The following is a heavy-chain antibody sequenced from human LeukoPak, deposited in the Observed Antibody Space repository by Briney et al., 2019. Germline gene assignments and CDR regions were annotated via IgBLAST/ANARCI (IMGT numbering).Heavy chain of an antibody. CDR2: IYTSGST. CDR1: GGSISSGSYY. CDR3: VSYYYDSSGYYSGFDY. Sequence: SETLSLTCTVSGGSISSGSYYWSWIRQPAGKGLEWIGRIYTSGSTNYNPSLKSRVTISVDTSKNQFSLKLSSVTAADTAVYYCVSYYYDSSGYYSGFDYWGQGTLVTVSS. D-gene: IGHD3-22*01. V-gene: IGHV4-61*02. J-gene: IGHJ4*02.